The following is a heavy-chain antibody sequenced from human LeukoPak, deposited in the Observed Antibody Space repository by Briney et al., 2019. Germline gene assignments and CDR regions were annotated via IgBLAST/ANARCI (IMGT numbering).Heavy chain of an antibody. J-gene: IGHJ6*03. D-gene: IGHD5-18*01. V-gene: IGHV4-4*02. CDR1: GGSISSSNW. CDR2: IYHSGGT. CDR3: ARTTEGGYTYDYFYYYYMDV. Sequence: SGTLSLTCAVSGGSISSSNWWSWVRQPPGKGLEWIGEIYHSGGTNYNPSLKSRVTISVDKSKNQFSLKLSSVTAADTAVYYCARTTEGGYTYDYFYYYYMDVWGKGTTVTISS.